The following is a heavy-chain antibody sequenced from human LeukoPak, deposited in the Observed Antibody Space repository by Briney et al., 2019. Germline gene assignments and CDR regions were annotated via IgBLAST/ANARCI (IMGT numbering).Heavy chain of an antibody. J-gene: IGHJ4*02. D-gene: IGHD3-22*01. CDR2: IIPIFGTA. CDR3: ARDGSSGYYRKYYFDY. CDR1: GGTFSSYA. V-gene: IGHV1-69*13. Sequence: GASVKVSCKASGGTFSSYAISWVRQAPGQGLERMGGIIPIFGTANYAQKFQGRVTITADESTSTAYMELGSLRSEDTAVYYCARDGSSGYYRKYYFDYWGQGTLVTVSS.